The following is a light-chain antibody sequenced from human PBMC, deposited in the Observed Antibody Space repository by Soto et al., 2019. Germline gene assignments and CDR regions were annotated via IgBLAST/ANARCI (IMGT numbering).Light chain of an antibody. CDR3: QARDSSTEVV. CDR2: QDS. V-gene: IGLV3-1*01. CDR1: KLGDKY. J-gene: IGLJ2*01. Sequence: SYELTQPPSVSVSPGQTASITCSGDKLGDKYACWYQQKPGQSPVLVIYQDSKRPSGIPERFSGSNSGNTATLTISGTQAMDEADYYCQARDSSTEVVFGGGTKLTVL.